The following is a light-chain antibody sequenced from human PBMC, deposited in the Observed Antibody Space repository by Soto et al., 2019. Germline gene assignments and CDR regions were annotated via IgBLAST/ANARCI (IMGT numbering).Light chain of an antibody. CDR2: DVS. CDR3: QQRPNWPLT. Sequence: EIVLTQSPATLSLSPGERATLSCRASQSISSHLAWYQQKPGQAPRLLMYDVSNRATGIPARFSGSGSGTDFTLTISSLEPEAFAVYYCQQRPNWPLTFGGGTKVEIK. J-gene: IGKJ4*01. CDR1: QSISSH. V-gene: IGKV3-11*01.